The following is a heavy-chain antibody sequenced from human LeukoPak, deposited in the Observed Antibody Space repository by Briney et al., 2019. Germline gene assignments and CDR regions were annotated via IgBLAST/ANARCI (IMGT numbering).Heavy chain of an antibody. J-gene: IGHJ4*02. D-gene: IGHD2-15*01. V-gene: IGHV4-39*01. CDR2: TRYSGST. CDR1: GGSISSSSYY. CDR3: ARQESATYFTPFDY. Sequence: PSETLSLTCTVSGGSISSSSYYWAWIRQPPGKGLEGIGHTRYSGSTYYNPPLKSRAHISADQSRNQFSLKLSCATAADTAVFYCARQESATYFTPFDYWGQGALVTVSS.